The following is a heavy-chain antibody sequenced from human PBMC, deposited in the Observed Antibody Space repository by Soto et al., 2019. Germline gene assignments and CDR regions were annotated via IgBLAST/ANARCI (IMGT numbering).Heavy chain of an antibody. J-gene: IGHJ4*02. CDR3: ARHSYEYYFDY. V-gene: IGHV4-39*01. CDR1: GGSISSSSYY. Sequence: SETLSLTCTVSGGSISSSSYYWGWIRQPPGKGLAWIGSIYYSGSTYYNPSLKSRVTISVDTSKSQFSLKLSSVTAADTAVDCCARHSYEYYFDYWGQGTLVTVS. CDR2: IYYSGST. D-gene: IGHD5-18*01.